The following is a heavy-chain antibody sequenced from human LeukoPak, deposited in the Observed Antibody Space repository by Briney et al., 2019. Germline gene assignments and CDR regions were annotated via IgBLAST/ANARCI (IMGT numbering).Heavy chain of an antibody. CDR3: ARMIDYNYGYAFDY. D-gene: IGHD5-18*01. V-gene: IGHV3-48*02. CDR2: ISTGGSI. Sequence: GGSLRLSCAACGFTFSSYTMNWVRQAPGKGLEWVSYISTGGSISYADSVKGRFTISRDNAKNSLYLQMNRLRDEDTAVYYCARMIDYNYGYAFDYWGQGTLVTVSS. CDR1: GFTFSSYT. J-gene: IGHJ4*02.